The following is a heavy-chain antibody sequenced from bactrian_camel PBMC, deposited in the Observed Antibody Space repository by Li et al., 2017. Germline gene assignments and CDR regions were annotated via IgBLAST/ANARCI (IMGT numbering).Heavy chain of an antibody. CDR1: GYIYSTYS. CDR3: AAGTRIIVGDYCDGITA. CDR2: IDSDGRT. D-gene: IGHD3*01. J-gene: IGHJ6*01. V-gene: IGHV3S53*01. Sequence: HVQLVESGGGSVQVGGSLTLSCQASGYIYSTYSMAWFRQAPGKEREGVAGIDSDGRTSYAESVKDRFTVSNDNAKNILYLQMSSLTPDDTAMYYCAAGTRIIVGDYCDGITAWGQGTQVTVS.